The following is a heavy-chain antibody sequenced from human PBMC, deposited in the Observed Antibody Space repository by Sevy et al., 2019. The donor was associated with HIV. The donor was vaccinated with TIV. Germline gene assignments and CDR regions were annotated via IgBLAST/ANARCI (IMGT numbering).Heavy chain of an antibody. V-gene: IGHV3-7*04. CDR2: IKQDESRK. CDR1: GFTFSTYW. D-gene: IGHD3-22*01. CDR3: ARGNSGSFDY. Sequence: GGSLRLSCAASGFTFSTYWMHWVRQAPGKGLEWVANIKQDESRKYYVASVKGRFTISRDNAKNSLYLQMNSLGPGDTAVYYCARGNSGSFDYWGQGTLVTVSS. J-gene: IGHJ4*02.